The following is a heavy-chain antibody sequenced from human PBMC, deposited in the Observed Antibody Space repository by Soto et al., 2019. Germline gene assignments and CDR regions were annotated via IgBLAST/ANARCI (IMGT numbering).Heavy chain of an antibody. J-gene: IGHJ3*02. D-gene: IGHD2-15*01. CDR2: MNPNSGNT. Sequence: APEKVSCKASGYSFTSYYIKWVRQATGQGHEWMRWMNPNSGNTGYAQKFQGRVTMTRNTSISTAYMELSSLRSEDTAVYYFSIIVVQPHGNAFDIWGQGTMVTVSS. CDR1: GYSFTSYY. V-gene: IGHV1-8*01. CDR3: SIIVVQPHGNAFDI.